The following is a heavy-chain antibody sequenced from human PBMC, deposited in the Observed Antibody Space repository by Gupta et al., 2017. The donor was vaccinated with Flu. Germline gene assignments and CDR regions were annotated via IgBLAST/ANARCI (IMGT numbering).Heavy chain of an antibody. J-gene: IGHJ3*02. V-gene: IGHV4-31*03. CDR2: IYYRGST. D-gene: IGHD2-15*01. Sequence: QVQLQESGPGLVKPSQTLSLTCTVSGGSISRGGYYWSWIRQHPGKGLEWIGYIYYRGSTYYNPSLKSRVTISVNTSKNQFSLKLSSVTAADTAVYYCARVRGYCSGGSCHGPFDIWGQGTMVTVSS. CDR1: GGSISRGGYY. CDR3: ARVRGYCSGGSCHGPFDI.